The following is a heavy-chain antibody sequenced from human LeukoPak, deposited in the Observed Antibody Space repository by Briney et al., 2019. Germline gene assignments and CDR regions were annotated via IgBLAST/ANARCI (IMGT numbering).Heavy chain of an antibody. J-gene: IGHJ4*02. CDR2: INHSGST. Sequence: SETLSLTCAVYGGSFSGYYWSWIRQPPGKGLEWIGEINHSGSTNYNPSLKSRVTISVDTSKNQFSLKLSSVTAADTAVYYCARMRVRGVFLYYFDYWGQGTLVTVSS. V-gene: IGHV4-34*01. CDR1: GGSFSGYY. D-gene: IGHD3-10*01. CDR3: ARMRVRGVFLYYFDY.